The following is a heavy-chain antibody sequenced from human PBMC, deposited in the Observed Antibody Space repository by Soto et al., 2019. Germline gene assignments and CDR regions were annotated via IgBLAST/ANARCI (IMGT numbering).Heavy chain of an antibody. D-gene: IGHD1-26*01. J-gene: IGHJ6*02. CDR2: VYYIGST. CDR3: ATGANYYSYPGIDV. V-gene: IGHV4-59*02. Sequence: QVQLQESGPGLVKPSETLSLTCSVSGGSVNDYYWSWVRPPPGKGLEWIGFVYYIGSTNYNPSLKRRVTISVDTSKYQFSLKLRSVNAADTAVYYCATGANYYSYPGIDVWAHGPTVTVSS. CDR1: GGSVNDYY.